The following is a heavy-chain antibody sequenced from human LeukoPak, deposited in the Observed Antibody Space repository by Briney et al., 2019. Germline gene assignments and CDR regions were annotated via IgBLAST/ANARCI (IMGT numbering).Heavy chain of an antibody. Sequence: PGGSLRLSCAASGFIFSHYALHWVRQAPGKGLKWVAVIWSDGTNRYYGDSVKGRFSISRDDSQKRVFLQMNNLRADDTAVYYCARDAQRGFDYSNSLQYWGQGALVTVSS. CDR2: IWSDGTNR. D-gene: IGHD4-11*01. CDR3: ARDAQRGFDYSNSLQY. J-gene: IGHJ4*02. CDR1: GFIFSHYA. V-gene: IGHV3-33*01.